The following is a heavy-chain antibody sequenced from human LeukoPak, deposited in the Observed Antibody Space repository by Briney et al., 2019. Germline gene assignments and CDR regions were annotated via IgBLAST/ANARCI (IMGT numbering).Heavy chain of an antibody. Sequence: GASVKVSCKASGYTFTSYGISWVRQAPGQGLEWMGWISAYNGNTNYAQKLQGRVTMTTDTSTSTAYMELRSLRSDDTAVYYCARDSPEPYYYDSSGYYDGRLANDYWGQGTLVTVSS. CDR3: ARDSPEPYYYDSSGYYDGRLANDY. J-gene: IGHJ4*02. CDR2: ISAYNGNT. V-gene: IGHV1-18*01. CDR1: GYTFTSYG. D-gene: IGHD3-22*01.